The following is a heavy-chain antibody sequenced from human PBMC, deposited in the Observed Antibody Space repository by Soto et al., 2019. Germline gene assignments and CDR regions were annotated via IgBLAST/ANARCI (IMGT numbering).Heavy chain of an antibody. CDR3: AREQRWSFDY. J-gene: IGHJ4*02. D-gene: IGHD6-25*01. Sequence: ASVKVSCKASGYTFTNYGISWVRQAPGQGLEWMGWISTYNGNTNYAQRLQGRVTITSDTSTSTAYMELRNLTFDDTAVYYCAREQRWSFDYWGQGALVTVSS. CDR2: ISTYNGNT. V-gene: IGHV1-18*01. CDR1: GYTFTNYG.